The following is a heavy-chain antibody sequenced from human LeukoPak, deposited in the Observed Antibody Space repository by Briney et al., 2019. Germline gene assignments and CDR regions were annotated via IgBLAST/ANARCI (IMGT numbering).Heavy chain of an antibody. J-gene: IGHJ6*02. D-gene: IGHD4-23*01. V-gene: IGHV3-43*02. CDR3: AKDIAPNYGGNSEYYYGMDV. Sequence: GGSLRLSCAASGFTFNDYAMHWVRQAPGKGLEWVSLISGDGGSTYYADSVKGRFTISRDNSKNSLYLQMNSLRTEDTALYYCAKDIAPNYGGNSEYYYGMDVWGQGTTGTVS. CDR1: GFTFNDYA. CDR2: ISGDGGST.